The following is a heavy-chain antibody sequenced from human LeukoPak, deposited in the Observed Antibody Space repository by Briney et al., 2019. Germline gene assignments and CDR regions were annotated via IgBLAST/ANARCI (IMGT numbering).Heavy chain of an antibody. CDR2: ISGSGGTT. V-gene: IGHV3-23*01. J-gene: IGHJ4*02. Sequence: GGSLRLSCAASGFTFSTYDMTWVRQAPGKGLEWVSAISGSGGTTYYADSVKGRFTISRDNSKDTLYLQMNSLRAEDTAIYYCAKDMLPPGSSVAAPRYYFDYWGQGTLVTVSS. CDR1: GFTFSTYD. D-gene: IGHD6-19*01. CDR3: AKDMLPPGSSVAAPRYYFDY.